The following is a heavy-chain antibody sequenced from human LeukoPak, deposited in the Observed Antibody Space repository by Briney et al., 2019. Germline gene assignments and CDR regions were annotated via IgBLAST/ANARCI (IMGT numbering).Heavy chain of an antibody. CDR2: IGAGGSST. CDR1: GFAFDIYA. Sequence: GGSLRLSCAASGFAFDIYAMTWVRQAPGKGLEWVSGIGAGGSSTYYADSVKGRFTISRDNSKNTVYLQMNSLKGEDTAVYYCAKDPRGSLERRGHFDSWGQGTLVTVSS. V-gene: IGHV3-23*01. J-gene: IGHJ4*02. CDR3: AKDPRGSLERRGHFDS. D-gene: IGHD1-1*01.